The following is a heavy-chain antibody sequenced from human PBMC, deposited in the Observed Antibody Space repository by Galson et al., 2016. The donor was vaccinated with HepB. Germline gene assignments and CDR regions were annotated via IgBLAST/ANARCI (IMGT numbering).Heavy chain of an antibody. D-gene: IGHD6-13*01. CDR2: ISYDGSNK. Sequence: SLRLSCAASGFIFSSYGMHWVRQAPGKGLEWVAVISYDGSNKNYADSVKGRFTISRDNSKNTLYLQMNSLRAEDTAVYYCAKAAAGTPHDYWGQGTLVTVSS. CDR1: GFIFSSYG. J-gene: IGHJ4*02. CDR3: AKAAAGTPHDY. V-gene: IGHV3-30*18.